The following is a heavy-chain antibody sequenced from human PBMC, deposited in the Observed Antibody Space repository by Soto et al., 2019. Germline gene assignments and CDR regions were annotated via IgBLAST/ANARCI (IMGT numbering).Heavy chain of an antibody. CDR3: ASRYCDITACYDNWFDP. Sequence: SETLSLTCTVSGASISSYYWTWIRQPAGKGLEWIGRMYSGGTTKYNPSLESRVTMSVDTSKNQFSLKLNSVTAADTAVYYCASRYCDITACYDNWFDPLGQGTLVTVS. V-gene: IGHV4-4*07. J-gene: IGHJ5*02. CDR2: MYSGGTT. CDR1: GASISSYY. D-gene: IGHD2-15*01.